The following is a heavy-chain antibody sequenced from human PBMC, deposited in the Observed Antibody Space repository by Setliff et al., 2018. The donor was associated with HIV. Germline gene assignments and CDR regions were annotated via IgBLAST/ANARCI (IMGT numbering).Heavy chain of an antibody. CDR1: GDSVSSGSYY. Sequence: SETLSLTCTVSGDSVSSGSYYWSWIRQPPGKGLEWIGYIYYSGTTNYNPSLKSRVTISVDTSKNQFSLKLSSVTAADTAVYYCAGDAWTSYRSSSGYYYYYMDVWGKGTTVTVSS. CDR3: AGDAWTSYRSSSGYYYYYMDV. D-gene: IGHD6-6*01. V-gene: IGHV4-61*01. CDR2: IYYSGTT. J-gene: IGHJ6*03.